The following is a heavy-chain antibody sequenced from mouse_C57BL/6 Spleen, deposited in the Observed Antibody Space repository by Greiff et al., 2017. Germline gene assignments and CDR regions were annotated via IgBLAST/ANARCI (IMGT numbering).Heavy chain of an antibody. CDR1: GYTFTSYW. Sequence: QVQLQQPGAELVKPGASVKMSCKASGYTFTSYWITWVKQRPGQGLEWIGDIYPGSGSTNYNEKFKSKATLTVDTSSSTAYMQLSSLTSEDSAVYYCARDDGYYAVFAYWGQGTLVTVSA. CDR3: ARDDGYYAVFAY. J-gene: IGHJ3*01. CDR2: IYPGSGST. V-gene: IGHV1-55*01. D-gene: IGHD2-3*01.